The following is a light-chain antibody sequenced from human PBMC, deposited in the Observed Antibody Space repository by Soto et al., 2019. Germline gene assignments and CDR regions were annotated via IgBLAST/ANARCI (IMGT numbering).Light chain of an antibody. J-gene: IGKJ2*01. V-gene: IGKV2-30*02. Sequence: DVVMTQSPLSLPVTLGQPASISCRSSQSLVHSDGNTYLNWFQQRPGQSPRRLLYKVSNRDSGVTDRFSGSGSGTNFTLNISRVEAEDVGGYYCMQGTHWPPYTFGQGTKLEIK. CDR3: MQGTHWPPYT. CDR1: QSLVHSDGNTY. CDR2: KVS.